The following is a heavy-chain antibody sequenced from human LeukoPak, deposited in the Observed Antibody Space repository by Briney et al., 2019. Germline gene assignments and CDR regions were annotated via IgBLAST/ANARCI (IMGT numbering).Heavy chain of an antibody. CDR1: GGSITDYY. Sequence: SETLSLTCTVSGGSITDYYWSWIRQPPGKEMEWIGFIYYTGSAHYNPSLRGRVSLLVDTSKSQFSLRLFSVTAADTAVYYCARQGVEYYYDSSGCDYWGQGTLVTVSS. CDR2: IYYTGSA. CDR3: ARQGVEYYYDSSGCDY. V-gene: IGHV4-59*08. J-gene: IGHJ4*02. D-gene: IGHD3-22*01.